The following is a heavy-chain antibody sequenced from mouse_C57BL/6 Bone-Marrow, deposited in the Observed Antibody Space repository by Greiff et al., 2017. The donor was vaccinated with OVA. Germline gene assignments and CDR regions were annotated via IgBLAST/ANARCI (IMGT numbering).Heavy chain of an antibody. V-gene: IGHV1-52*01. CDR3: AIYDYEGYYAMDY. CDR2: IDPSDSET. Sequence: VQLQQSGAELVRPGSSVKLSCKASGYTFTSYWMHWVKQRPIQGLEWIGNIDPSDSETHYNQKFKDKATLTVDKSSSTAYMQLSSLTSEDSAVYYCAIYDYEGYYAMDYWGQGTSVTVSS. J-gene: IGHJ4*01. CDR1: GYTFTSYW. D-gene: IGHD2-4*01.